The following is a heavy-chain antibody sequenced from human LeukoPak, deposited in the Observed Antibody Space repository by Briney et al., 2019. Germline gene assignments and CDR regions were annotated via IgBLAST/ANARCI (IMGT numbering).Heavy chain of an antibody. CDR2: IKHDGSEK. V-gene: IGHV3-7*01. D-gene: IGHD6-13*01. CDR1: GFTFDDYA. Sequence: GGSLRLSCAASGFTFDDYAMHWVRQAPGKGLEWVANIKHDGSEKFYVDSVKGRFTISRDNAEKLLYLQMNSLRAEDTAVYYCARDLAAADYWGQGTLVAVSS. CDR3: ARDLAAADY. J-gene: IGHJ4*02.